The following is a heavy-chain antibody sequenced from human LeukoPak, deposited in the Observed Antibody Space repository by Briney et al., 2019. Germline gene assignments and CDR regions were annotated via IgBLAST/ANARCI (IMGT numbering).Heavy chain of an antibody. CDR2: ISSSSSTI. V-gene: IGHV3-48*04. J-gene: IGHJ3*02. D-gene: IGHD3-22*01. CDR1: GFTFTSYS. Sequence: PGGSLRLSCAASGFTFTSYSMNWVRQAPGKGLEWVSYISSSSSTIYYADSVKGRFTISRDNAKNSLYLQMNSLRAEDTAVYYCARVIVVITLVDAFDIWGQGTMVTVSS. CDR3: ARVIVVITLVDAFDI.